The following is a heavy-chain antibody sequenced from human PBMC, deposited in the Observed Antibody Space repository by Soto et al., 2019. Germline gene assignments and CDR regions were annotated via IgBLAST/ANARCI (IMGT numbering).Heavy chain of an antibody. CDR3: ARRHYCRGDCTTNPDYYYGMDV. V-gene: IGHV5-51*01. D-gene: IGHD2-21*02. Sequence: EVQVVQSGAEVKEPGESLKISCKGSGYIFTDHCIVWVRQMAGKGLEWVGIICPGYSNIIYSPSVQGQVTISADMSISTAYLQWSNLKASDTAIYYCARRHYCRGDCTTNPDYYYGMDVWGQGTTVTVSS. CDR1: GYIFTDHC. J-gene: IGHJ6*02. CDR2: ICPGYSNI.